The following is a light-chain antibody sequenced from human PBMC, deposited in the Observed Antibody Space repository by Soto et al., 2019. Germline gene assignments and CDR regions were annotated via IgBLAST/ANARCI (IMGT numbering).Light chain of an antibody. J-gene: IGLJ1*01. CDR3: SSYRSSTNFV. V-gene: IGLV2-14*01. CDR1: SSDVGAYNF. Sequence: QSLLRDPASVCWSPGHSITISCTGTSSDVGAYNFVSWYQQYPGKAPKVIIFEVRKRPSGVSNRFSGSKSGDTASLTISGLQAEEEADYYCSSYRSSTNFVFGTGTKVTVL. CDR2: EVR.